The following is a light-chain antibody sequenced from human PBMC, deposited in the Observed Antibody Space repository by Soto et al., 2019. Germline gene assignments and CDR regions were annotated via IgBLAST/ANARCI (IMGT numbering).Light chain of an antibody. Sequence: EIVLTQSPGTLSLSPGERATLSCRASQSVSSSYLAWDQQKPGQAPRLLIYGASSRATGIPDRFSGSGSGTDFTLTISRLEPEDFAVYYCQQYGSSPFTFGPGTKVDI. V-gene: IGKV3-20*01. CDR1: QSVSSSY. J-gene: IGKJ3*01. CDR2: GAS. CDR3: QQYGSSPFT.